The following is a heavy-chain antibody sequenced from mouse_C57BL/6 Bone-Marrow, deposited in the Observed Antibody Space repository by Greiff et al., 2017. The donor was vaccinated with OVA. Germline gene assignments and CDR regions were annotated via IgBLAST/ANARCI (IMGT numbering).Heavy chain of an antibody. CDR3: TSAYYSNSFDY. CDR1: GFNIKDDY. D-gene: IGHD2-5*01. CDR2: IDPENGDT. Sequence: EVQLQQSGAGLVRPGASVKLSCTASGFNIKDDYMHWVKQRPEQGLEWIGWIDPENGDTEYASKFQGKATITADTSSNTAYLQLSSLTSEDTAVYYCTSAYYSNSFDYWGQGTTLTVSS. V-gene: IGHV14-4*01. J-gene: IGHJ2*01.